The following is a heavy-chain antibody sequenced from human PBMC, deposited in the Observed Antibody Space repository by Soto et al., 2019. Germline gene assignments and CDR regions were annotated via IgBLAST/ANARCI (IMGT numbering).Heavy chain of an antibody. CDR2: ISHTSSAI. D-gene: IGHD6-13*01. CDR1: GFTLTGYE. CDR3: AKVTKRAAAGRHEYYKYGMDV. J-gene: IGHJ6*02. Sequence: PGGSLRLSCAASGFTLTGYEMNWVRQAPGKGLEWVSYISHTSSAIYYADSVRGRFTISRDNSKNSLFLQMNGLRPEDTPVYYCAKVTKRAAAGRHEYYKYGMDVWGQGTTVTVSS. V-gene: IGHV3-48*01.